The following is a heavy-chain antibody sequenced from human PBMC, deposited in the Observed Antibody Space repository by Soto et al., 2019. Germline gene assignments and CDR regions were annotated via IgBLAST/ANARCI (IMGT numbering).Heavy chain of an antibody. CDR2: IIPIFGTA. CDR3: ARRATVTKMPGWFDP. V-gene: IGHV1-69*12. Sequence: QVQLVQSGAEVKKPGSSVKVSCKASGGTFSSYAISWVRQAPGQGLEWMGGIIPIFGTANYAQKFQGRVTITATEAKSTATSGLSSLRSEDTAVYYCARRATVTKMPGWFDPWGQGTLVTVSS. J-gene: IGHJ5*02. CDR1: GGTFSSYA. D-gene: IGHD4-17*01.